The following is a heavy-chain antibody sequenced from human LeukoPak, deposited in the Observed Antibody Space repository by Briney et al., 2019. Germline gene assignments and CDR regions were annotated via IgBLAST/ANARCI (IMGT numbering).Heavy chain of an antibody. CDR3: AKPLGYYYGSGSSEDDDY. CDR2: ISGSGGST. D-gene: IGHD3-10*01. V-gene: IGHV3-23*01. CDR1: GFTFSSYA. J-gene: IGHJ4*02. Sequence: GGSLRLSCAASGFTFSSYAMSWVRQAPGKGLEWVSAISGSGGSTYYADSVKGRFTISRDNSKNTLYLQMNSLRAEDTAVYYCAKPLGYYYGSGSSEDDDYWGQGTLVTVSS.